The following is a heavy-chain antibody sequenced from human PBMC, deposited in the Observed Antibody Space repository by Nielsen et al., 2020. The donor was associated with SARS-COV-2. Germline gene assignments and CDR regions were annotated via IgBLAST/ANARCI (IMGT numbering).Heavy chain of an antibody. CDR1: GFTFSSHG. Sequence: LKISCAASGFTFSSHGMHWVRQAPGKGLEWVAVIAYDGSTKYYADSVKGRFTISRDNSKNTVYLQMNSLRAEDTAVYYCVRGGSRRSFDYWGQGTLVTVSS. CDR2: IAYDGSTK. V-gene: IGHV3-30*03. D-gene: IGHD2-15*01. CDR3: VRGGSRRSFDY. J-gene: IGHJ4*02.